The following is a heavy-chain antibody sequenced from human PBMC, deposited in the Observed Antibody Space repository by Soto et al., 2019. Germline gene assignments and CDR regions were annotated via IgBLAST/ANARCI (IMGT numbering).Heavy chain of an antibody. Sequence: GGSLRLSCAASGFTFSSYAMSWVRQAPGKGLEWVSAISGSGGSTYYADSVKGRFTISRDNSKNTLYLQMNSLRAEDTAVYYCARVPKYDFWSGYYPNKYYFDYWGQGTLVTVSS. D-gene: IGHD3-3*01. CDR1: GFTFSSYA. CDR2: ISGSGGST. CDR3: ARVPKYDFWSGYYPNKYYFDY. J-gene: IGHJ4*02. V-gene: IGHV3-23*01.